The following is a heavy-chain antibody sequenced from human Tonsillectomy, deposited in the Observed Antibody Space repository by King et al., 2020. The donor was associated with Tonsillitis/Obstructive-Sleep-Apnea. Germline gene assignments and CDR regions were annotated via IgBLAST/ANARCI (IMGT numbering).Heavy chain of an antibody. J-gene: IGHJ6*02. CDR2: IYTGGST. CDR1: GFTVSNTY. CDR3: AREPAGYYYGMDV. D-gene: IGHD1-14*01. V-gene: IGHV3-53*01. Sequence: VQLVESGGGLIQPGGSLRLSCAASGFTVSNTYISWVRQAPGKGLEWVSVIYTGGSTYYADSVKGRFTISSDNSNNTLYLQMNSLRAEDTAVYYCAREPAGYYYGMDVWGQGTTVTVSS.